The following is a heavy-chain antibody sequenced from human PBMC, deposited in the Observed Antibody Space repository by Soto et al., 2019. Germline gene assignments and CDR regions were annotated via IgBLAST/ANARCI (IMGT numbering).Heavy chain of an antibody. CDR1: GNSLISNW. Sequence: GESLKISCKASGNSLISNWIGWVRQMPGKGLEWMGIIYPGDSDVRYSPSFQGQVTISADKSISTAYLQWSSLKASDTAMYYCARAGDSNGFDIWGQGTMVTVSS. CDR2: IYPGDSDV. V-gene: IGHV5-51*01. J-gene: IGHJ3*02. D-gene: IGHD2-21*02. CDR3: ARAGDSNGFDI.